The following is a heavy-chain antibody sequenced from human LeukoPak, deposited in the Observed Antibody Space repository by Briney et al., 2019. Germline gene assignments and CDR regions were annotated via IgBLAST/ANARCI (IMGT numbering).Heavy chain of an antibody. CDR1: GYTFTSYG. V-gene: IGHV1-18*01. CDR2: ISAYNGNT. Sequence: GASVKVSCKASGYTFTSYGISWVRQAPGQGLEWMGWISAYNGNTNYAQKLQGRVTMTTDTSTSTAYMELRSLRSDDTAVYYCARDTGGFLYRDAFDIWGQGTMVTVSS. D-gene: IGHD3-10*01. J-gene: IGHJ3*02. CDR3: ARDTGGFLYRDAFDI.